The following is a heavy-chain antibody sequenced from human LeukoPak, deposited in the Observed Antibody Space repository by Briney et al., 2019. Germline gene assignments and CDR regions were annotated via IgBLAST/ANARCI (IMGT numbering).Heavy chain of an antibody. CDR2: IYHSGST. CDR1: GGSISSGGYS. CDR3: ARGNNRNFFFDY. J-gene: IGHJ4*02. D-gene: IGHD1-14*01. Sequence: PSETPSLTCAVSGGSISSGGYSWSWIRQPPGKGLEWIGYIYHSGSTYYNPSLKSRVTISVDRSKNQFSLKLSSVTAADTAVYYCARGNNRNFFFDYWGQGTLVTVSS. V-gene: IGHV4-30-2*01.